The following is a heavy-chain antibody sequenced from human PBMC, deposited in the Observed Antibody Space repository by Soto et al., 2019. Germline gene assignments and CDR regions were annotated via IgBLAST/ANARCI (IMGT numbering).Heavy chain of an antibody. V-gene: IGHV1-8*01. CDR1: GYTFTSYD. CDR2: MNPNSGNT. Sequence: ASVKVSCKASGYTFTSYDINWVRQATGQGLEWMGWMNPNSGNTGYAQKFQGRVTMTRNTSISTAYMELSSLRSEDTAVYYCARGRAYIVATTINWFDPWGQGTLVTVSS. CDR3: ARGRAYIVATTINWFDP. D-gene: IGHD5-12*01. J-gene: IGHJ5*02.